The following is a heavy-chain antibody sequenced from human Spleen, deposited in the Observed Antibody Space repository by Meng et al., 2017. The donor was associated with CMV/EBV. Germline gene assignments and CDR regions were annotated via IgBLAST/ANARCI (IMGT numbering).Heavy chain of an antibody. D-gene: IGHD2-2*01. CDR1: GFTFSSYS. V-gene: IGHV3-21*04. Sequence: GESLKISCAASGFTFSSYSMNWVRQAPGKGLEWVSSISSSSSYIYYADSVKGRFTISRDNAKNSLYLQMNSLRAEDTAVYYCAREDQYQLGGMDVWGQGTTVTVSS. CDR2: ISSSSSYI. CDR3: AREDQYQLGGMDV. J-gene: IGHJ6*02.